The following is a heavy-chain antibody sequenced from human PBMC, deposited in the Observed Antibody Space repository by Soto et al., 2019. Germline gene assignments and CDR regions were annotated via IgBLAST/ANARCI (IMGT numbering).Heavy chain of an antibody. D-gene: IGHD3-22*01. CDR1: GFTFSSYS. CDR2: ISSSSSYI. CDR3: ARDGILNDSSGYYSHYYYGMDV. J-gene: IGHJ6*02. Sequence: KPGGSLRLSCAASGFTFSSYSMNWVRQAPGKGLEWVSSISSSSSYIYYADSVKGRFTISRDNAKNSLYLQMNSLRAEDTAVYYCARDGILNDSSGYYSHYYYGMDVWGQGTTVTVSS. V-gene: IGHV3-21*01.